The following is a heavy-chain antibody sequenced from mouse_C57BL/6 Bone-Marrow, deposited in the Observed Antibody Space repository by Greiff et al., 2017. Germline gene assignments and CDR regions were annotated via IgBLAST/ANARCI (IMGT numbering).Heavy chain of an antibody. D-gene: IGHD2-1*01. J-gene: IGHJ3*01. CDR2: IDPENGDT. V-gene: IGHV14-4*01. CDR3: TTGGNYLAY. CDR1: GFNIKDDY. Sequence: EVQLQQSGAELVRPGASVKLSCTASGFNIKDDYMHWVKRRPEQGLEWIGWIDPENGDTEYASKFQGKATITADTSSNTAYLQLSSLPSEDTAGYYCTTGGNYLAYWGQGTLVTVSA.